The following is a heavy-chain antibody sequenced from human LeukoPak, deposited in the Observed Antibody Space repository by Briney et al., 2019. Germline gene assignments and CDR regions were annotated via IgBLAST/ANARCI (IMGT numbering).Heavy chain of an antibody. CDR1: GFTFSTYA. CDR2: ISRGGDVT. Sequence: GSLRLSCAASGFTFSTYAMTRGRPAPGKGLGWGSLISRGGDVTYYADSVKGRFTISRDSSKNTLYLQMHSLRAEDTAVYYCAARPGEVAVPYDYWGQGTLVTVSS. J-gene: IGHJ4*02. CDR3: AARPGEVAVPYDY. D-gene: IGHD2-15*01. V-gene: IGHV3-23*01.